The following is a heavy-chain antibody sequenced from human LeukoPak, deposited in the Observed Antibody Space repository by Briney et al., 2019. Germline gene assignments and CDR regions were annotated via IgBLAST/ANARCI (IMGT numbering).Heavy chain of an antibody. CDR2: IRYDGSNK. CDR3: AKDRLPGIAAALNY. Sequence: GGSLRLSCAASGFTFSSYGMHWVRQAPGKGLEWVAFIRYDGSNKYYADSVKGRFTISRDNSKNTLYLQMNSLRVEDTAVYYCAKDRLPGIAAALNYWGQGALVTVSS. D-gene: IGHD6-13*01. CDR1: GFTFSSYG. V-gene: IGHV3-30*02. J-gene: IGHJ4*02.